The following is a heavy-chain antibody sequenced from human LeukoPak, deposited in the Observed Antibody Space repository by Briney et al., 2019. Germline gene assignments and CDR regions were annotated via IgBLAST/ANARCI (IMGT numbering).Heavy chain of an antibody. CDR1: GFTFSNYG. CDR3: ARGSGYLNYYYYGMDV. V-gene: IGHV3-30*03. Sequence: GGSLRLSCAASGFTFSNYGMHWVRQAPGKGLEWVAVISYDGTDKYYADSVKGRFTFSRDNSKNTLYLQMNSLRTEDTAVYYCARGSGYLNYYYYGMDVWGQGTTVTVSS. D-gene: IGHD5-12*01. CDR2: ISYDGTDK. J-gene: IGHJ6*02.